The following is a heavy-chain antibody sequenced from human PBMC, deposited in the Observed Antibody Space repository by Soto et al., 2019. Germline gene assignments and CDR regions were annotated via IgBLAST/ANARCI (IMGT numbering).Heavy chain of an antibody. CDR1: GGSFSNNA. CDR2: IILRFGTP. Sequence: SVKVSCKASGGSFSNNAISWVRQAPGQGLEWMGVIILRFGTPNYAQTFQGRVTITADGYMTTAYMELSGLRSEDTAVYYCAGGPDYEVYFDYWGRGPLVTVSS. V-gene: IGHV1-69*13. J-gene: IGHJ4*02. CDR3: AGGPDYEVYFDY. D-gene: IGHD4-17*01.